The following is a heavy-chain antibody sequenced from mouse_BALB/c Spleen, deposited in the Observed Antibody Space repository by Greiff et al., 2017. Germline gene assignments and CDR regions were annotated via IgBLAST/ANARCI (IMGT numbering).Heavy chain of an antibody. J-gene: IGHJ2*01. CDR1: GFTFSDYY. Sequence: DVMLVESGGGLVKPGGSLKLSCAASGFTFSDYYMYWVRQTPEKRLEWVATISDGGSYTYYPDSVKGRFTISRDNAKNNLYLQMSSLKSEDTAMYYCARVTTARYFDYWGQGTTLTVAS. V-gene: IGHV5-4*02. CDR3: ARVTTARYFDY. CDR2: ISDGGSYT. D-gene: IGHD1-2*01.